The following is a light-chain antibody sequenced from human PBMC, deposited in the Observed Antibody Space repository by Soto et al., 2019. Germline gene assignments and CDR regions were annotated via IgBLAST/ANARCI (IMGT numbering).Light chain of an antibody. CDR1: SSDVGGYNY. Sequence: QSVLTQPASVSGSPGQSITISCTGTSSDVGGYNYVSWYQQHPGKAPKLMIYEVSNRPSGVSNRFSGSKSGNTASLTISGLHAEDEADYYCSSYTSSSTLGVVFGGGTKLTV. CDR3: SSYTSSSTLGVV. CDR2: EVS. V-gene: IGLV2-14*01. J-gene: IGLJ2*01.